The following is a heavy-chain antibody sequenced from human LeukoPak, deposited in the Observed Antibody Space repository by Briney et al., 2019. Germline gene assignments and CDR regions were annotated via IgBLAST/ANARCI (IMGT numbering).Heavy chain of an antibody. CDR2: INPYNGDT. CDR1: GYTFTGYY. J-gene: IGHJ6*03. CDR3: ARGSYDSRGYYSDYHFYMEL. V-gene: IGHV1-2*02. Sequence: ASVKVSCKASGYTFTGYYLHWVRQAPGQGLEWMGWINPYNGDTNYSPKFKGRVALTRDTSTTTSYMDLSRLTSDDTAVYFCARGSYDSRGYYSDYHFYMELWGKGTTVTVSS. D-gene: IGHD3-22*01.